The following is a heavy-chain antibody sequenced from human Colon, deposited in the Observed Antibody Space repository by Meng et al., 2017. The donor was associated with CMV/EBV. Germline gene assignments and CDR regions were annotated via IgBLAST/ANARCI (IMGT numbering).Heavy chain of an antibody. D-gene: IGHD1-26*01. CDR1: RTCA. Sequence: RTCAMDGSRQGPGRGLEWVAAISYGGGDKYYADSVKDRFTISRDNSNNTVDLQMNSLRADDTARYYCAKGRGLGASASNYWGQGTLVTVSS. J-gene: IGHJ4*02. CDR2: ISYGGGDK. CDR3: AKGRGLGASASNY. V-gene: IGHV3-30*18.